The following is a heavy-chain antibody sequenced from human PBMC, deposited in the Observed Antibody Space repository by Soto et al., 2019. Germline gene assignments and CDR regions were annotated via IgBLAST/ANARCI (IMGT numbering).Heavy chain of an antibody. V-gene: IGHV5-51*01. D-gene: IGHD3-22*01. CDR1: GYSFTSYW. CDR2: IYPGDSDT. CDR3: ARHMRAATYYYDSSGYYYSDCMDV. Sequence: GESLKISCKGSGYSFTSYWIGWVRQMPGKGLEWMGIIYPGDSDTRYSPSFQGQVTISADKSISTAYLQWSSLKASDTAMYYCARHMRAATYYYDSSGYYYSDCMDVWAQGTTVTVSS. J-gene: IGHJ6*02.